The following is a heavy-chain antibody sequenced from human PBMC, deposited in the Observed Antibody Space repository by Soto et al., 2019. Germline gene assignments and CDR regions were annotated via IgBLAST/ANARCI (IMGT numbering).Heavy chain of an antibody. Sequence: GGSLRLSCAASGYTFTSYAMHWVRQAPGQRLEWMGWINAGNGNTKYSQKFQGRVTITRDTSASTAYMELSSLRSEDTAVYYCARGTDDYRPLSFDYWGQGTLVTVSS. D-gene: IGHD4-4*01. CDR1: GYTFTSYA. J-gene: IGHJ4*02. CDR2: INAGNGNT. CDR3: ARGTDDYRPLSFDY. V-gene: IGHV1-3*01.